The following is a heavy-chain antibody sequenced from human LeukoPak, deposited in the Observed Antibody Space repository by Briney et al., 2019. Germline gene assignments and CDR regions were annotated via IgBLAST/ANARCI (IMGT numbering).Heavy chain of an antibody. D-gene: IGHD6-13*01. CDR1: GFTFSSYS. CDR3: AKDHGSSDWYYFDY. J-gene: IGHJ4*02. V-gene: IGHV3-30*18. Sequence: GGSLRLSCAASGFTFSSYSMNWVRQAPGKGLDWVAGLSYYGSGTYYADSVKGRFTISRDNSKNTLYLQMNTLRADDTAVYYCAKDHGSSDWYYFDYWGQGTLVTVSS. CDR2: LSYYGSGT.